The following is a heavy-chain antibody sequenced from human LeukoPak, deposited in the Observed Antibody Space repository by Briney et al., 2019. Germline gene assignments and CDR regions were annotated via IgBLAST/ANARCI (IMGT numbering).Heavy chain of an antibody. Sequence: PSETLSLTCIVSGGSISSYYWSWVRQPPGKGLEWIGYIYYSGSTNYNPSLKSRVTISVDTSKKQFSLKLSSVTAADTAVYYCARHGWFGELLYGWFDPWGQGTLVTVSS. J-gene: IGHJ5*02. CDR1: GGSISSYY. CDR2: IYYSGST. CDR3: ARHGWFGELLYGWFDP. V-gene: IGHV4-59*08. D-gene: IGHD3-10*01.